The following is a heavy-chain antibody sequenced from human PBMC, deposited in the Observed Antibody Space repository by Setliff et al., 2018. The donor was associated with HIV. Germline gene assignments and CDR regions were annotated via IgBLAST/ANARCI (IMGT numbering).Heavy chain of an antibody. V-gene: IGHV1-8*01. CDR3: ARGLAVAGKSYYSYYYMDV. Sequence: GASVKVSCKASGYTFTSYDINWVRQATGRGLEWMGWMDPNSGNTGYAQKFQGRVTMTRNTSISTAYMELSSLRSEDTAVYYCARGLAVAGKSYYSYYYMDVWGKGTTVTVSS. J-gene: IGHJ6*03. D-gene: IGHD6-19*01. CDR2: MDPNSGNT. CDR1: GYTFTSYD.